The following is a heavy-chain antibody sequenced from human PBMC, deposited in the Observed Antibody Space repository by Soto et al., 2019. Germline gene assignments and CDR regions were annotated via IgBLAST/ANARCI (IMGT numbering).Heavy chain of an antibody. CDR1: GYSFTSYW. J-gene: IGHJ5*02. CDR3: ARLTGTTGRYNWFDP. CDR2: IDPSDSYT. Sequence: ESLKISCKGSGYSFTSYWISWVRQMPGKGLEWMGRIDPSDSYTNYSPSFQGHVTISADKSISTAYLQWSSLKASDTAMYYCARLTGTTGRYNWFDPWGQGSLVTVSS. V-gene: IGHV5-10-1*01. D-gene: IGHD1-7*01.